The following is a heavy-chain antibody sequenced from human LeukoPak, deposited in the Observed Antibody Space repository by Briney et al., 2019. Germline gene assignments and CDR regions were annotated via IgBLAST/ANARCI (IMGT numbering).Heavy chain of an antibody. CDR1: GYTFTSYG. CDR2: ISAYNGNT. V-gene: IGHV1-18*01. J-gene: IGHJ6*02. D-gene: IGHD2-15*01. Sequence: GASVKVSCKASGYTFTSYGISWVRQAPGQGLEWMGWISAYNGNTNYAQKPQGRVTMTTDTSTSTAYMELRSLRSDDTAVYYCARPLVVVAEEYYYYGMDVWGQGTTVTVSS. CDR3: ARPLVVVAEEYYYYGMDV.